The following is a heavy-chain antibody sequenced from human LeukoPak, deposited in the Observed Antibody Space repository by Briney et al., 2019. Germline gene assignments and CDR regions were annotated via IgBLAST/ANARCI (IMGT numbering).Heavy chain of an antibody. V-gene: IGHV3-23*01. CDR2: ISGSGGST. Sequence: QTGGSLRLSCAASGFTFSSYAMSWVRQAPGKGLEWVSAISGSGGSTYYADSVKGRFTISRDNARTSLYLQMNSLRAEDTAVYYCARDKAQDSVYYGMDVWGQGTTVTVSS. CDR3: ARDKAQDSVYYGMDV. J-gene: IGHJ6*02. CDR1: GFTFSSYA. D-gene: IGHD6-6*01.